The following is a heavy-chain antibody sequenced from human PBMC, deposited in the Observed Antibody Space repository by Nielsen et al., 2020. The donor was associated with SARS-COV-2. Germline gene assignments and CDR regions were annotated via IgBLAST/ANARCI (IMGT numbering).Heavy chain of an antibody. CDR2: INAGNGNT. D-gene: IGHD6-19*01. Sequence: ASVKVSCKASGYTFTSYAMHWVRQAPGQRLEWMGWINAGNGNTKYSQKFQGRVTITRDTSASTAYMELSSLRSEDTAVYYCAREYNSGWYVPDAFDIWGQGTMVTVSS. V-gene: IGHV1-3*01. CDR1: GYTFTSYA. J-gene: IGHJ3*02. CDR3: AREYNSGWYVPDAFDI.